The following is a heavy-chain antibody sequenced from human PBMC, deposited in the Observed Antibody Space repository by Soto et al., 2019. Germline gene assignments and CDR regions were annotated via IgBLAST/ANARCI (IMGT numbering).Heavy chain of an antibody. CDR3: AKDLYGDYVEALLSFDY. CDR1: GFTFSSYA. V-gene: IGHV3-23*01. J-gene: IGHJ4*02. D-gene: IGHD4-17*01. Sequence: EVQLLESGGGLVQPGGSLRLSCAASGFTFSSYAMSWVRQAPGKGLECVSAISGSGGSTYYADSVKGRFTISRDNSKNTLYLQMNSLRAEDTAVYYCAKDLYGDYVEALLSFDYWGQGTLVTVSS. CDR2: ISGSGGST.